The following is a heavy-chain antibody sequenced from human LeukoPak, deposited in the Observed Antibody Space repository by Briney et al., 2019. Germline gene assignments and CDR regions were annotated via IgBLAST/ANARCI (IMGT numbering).Heavy chain of an antibody. D-gene: IGHD7-27*01. CDR3: ARGPGGTGSLFDY. CDR2: MNPKSGDT. CDR1: GYTFTSYD. Sequence: ASVKVSCKASGYTFTSYDINWVRQAAGQGLEWMGWMNPKSGDTGYVQKFQGRVTMTRSTSISTAYMELSSLRSEDTAVYFCARGPGGTGSLFDYWGQGTPVTVSS. J-gene: IGHJ4*02. V-gene: IGHV1-8*01.